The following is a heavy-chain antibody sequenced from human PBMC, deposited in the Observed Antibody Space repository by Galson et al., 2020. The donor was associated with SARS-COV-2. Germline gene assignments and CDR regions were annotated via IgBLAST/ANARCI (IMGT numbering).Heavy chain of an antibody. CDR2: ISHGGST. J-gene: IGHJ6*02. Sequence: SETLSLTCGVSGGSLSGYYWIWIRQSPGTGLEWIGEISHGGSTNYNPSLKSRVTISVDTSKNQFSLKVNSVTAADTAVYYCARVDYSNEDYYYYNGMDVWGQGTTVTVSS. D-gene: IGHD4-4*01. V-gene: IGHV4-34*01. CDR1: GGSLSGYY. CDR3: ARVDYSNEDYYYYNGMDV.